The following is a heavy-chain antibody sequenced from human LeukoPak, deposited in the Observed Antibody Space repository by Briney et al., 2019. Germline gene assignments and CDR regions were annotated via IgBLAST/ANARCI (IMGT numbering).Heavy chain of an antibody. CDR1: RFTFSSYA. V-gene: IGHV3-23*01. CDR3: AKVWGSYSTGYFDY. CDR2: IRGSGGSI. D-gene: IGHD1-26*01. Sequence: PGGSLRLSCAASRFTFSSYAMNWVRQAPGKGLEWVSAIRGSGGSIYYTDSVKGRFTISRDNSKNTLFLQMNSLRAEDTAVYYCAKVWGSYSTGYFDYWGQGTLVTVSS. J-gene: IGHJ4*02.